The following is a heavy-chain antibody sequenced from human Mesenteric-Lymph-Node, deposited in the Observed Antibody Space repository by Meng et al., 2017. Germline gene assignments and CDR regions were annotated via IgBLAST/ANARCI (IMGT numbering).Heavy chain of an antibody. D-gene: IGHD3-22*01. CDR3: TKGQHSSGYPFDY. J-gene: IGHJ4*02. CDR1: GFTFDDYA. CDR2: IVGSGGTT. Sequence: EVQLLESGGGFVQRGGSLRLSCAASGFTFDDYAMGWVRQAPGKGLEWVSAIVGSGGTTYHADSVKGRFTISRDNSRNTMYLQMNSLRAEDTAVYYCTKGQHSSGYPFDYWGQGTLVTVSS. V-gene: IGHV3-23*01.